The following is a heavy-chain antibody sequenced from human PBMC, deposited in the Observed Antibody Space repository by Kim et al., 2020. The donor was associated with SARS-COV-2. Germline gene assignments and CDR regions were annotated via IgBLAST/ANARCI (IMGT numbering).Heavy chain of an antibody. D-gene: IGHD2-2*01. V-gene: IGHV4-34*01. J-gene: IGHJ6*02. CDR3: ASGHPSVPAAQYGMDV. Sequence: SLKSRVTISVDTSKNQFSLKLSSVTAADTAVYYCASGHPSVPAAQYGMDVWGQGTTVTVSS.